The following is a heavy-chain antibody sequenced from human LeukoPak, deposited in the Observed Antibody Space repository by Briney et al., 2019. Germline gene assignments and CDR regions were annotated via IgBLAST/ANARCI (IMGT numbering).Heavy chain of an antibody. CDR1: GYTFTSYD. D-gene: IGHD1-26*01. J-gene: IGHJ5*02. CDR3: ARLIPQKWELPGKWFDP. CDR2: MNPNSGNT. Sequence: GASVKVSCKASGYTFTSYDINWVRQATGQGLEWMGWMNPNSGNTGYAQKFQGRVTITRNTSISTAYMELSSLRSEDTAVYYCARLIPQKWELPGKWFDPWGQGTLVTVSS. V-gene: IGHV1-8*03.